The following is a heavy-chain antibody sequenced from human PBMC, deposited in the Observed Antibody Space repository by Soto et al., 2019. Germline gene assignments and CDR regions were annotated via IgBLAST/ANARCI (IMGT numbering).Heavy chain of an antibody. D-gene: IGHD1-26*01. CDR2: IIPIFGTA. CDR3: ATRWDRVFDY. CDR1: GGTFSSYA. J-gene: IGHJ4*02. Sequence: GASVKVSCKASGGTFSSYAISWVRQAPGQGLEWMGGIIPIFGTANYAQKFQGRVTITADESTSTAYMELSSLRSEDTAVYYCATRWDRVFDYWGQGTLVTVSS. V-gene: IGHV1-69*13.